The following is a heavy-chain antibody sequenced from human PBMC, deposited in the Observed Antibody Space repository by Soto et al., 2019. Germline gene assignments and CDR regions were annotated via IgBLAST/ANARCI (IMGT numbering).Heavy chain of an antibody. J-gene: IGHJ6*03. CDR3: ARDGPPIGYCSGGSCYSAQEFDYYYYYMDV. Sequence: ASVKVSCKASGGTFSSYTISWVRQAPGQGLEWMGRIIPILGIANYAQKFQGRVTITADKSTSTAYMELSSLRSEDTAVYYCARDGPPIGYCSGGSCYSAQEFDYYYYYMDVWGKGTTVTVSS. CDR1: GGTFSSYT. D-gene: IGHD2-15*01. CDR2: IIPILGIA. V-gene: IGHV1-69*04.